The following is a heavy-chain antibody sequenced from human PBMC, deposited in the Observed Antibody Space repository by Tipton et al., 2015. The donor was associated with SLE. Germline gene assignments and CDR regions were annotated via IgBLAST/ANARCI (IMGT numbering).Heavy chain of an antibody. D-gene: IGHD3-22*01. Sequence: TLSLTCAVYGGSFSGYYWSWIRQPPGKGLEWIGEINHSGSTNYNPSLKSRVTISVDTSKNQFSLKLSSVTAADTAVYYCARADDSRGWAFDYWGQGTLVTVSS. J-gene: IGHJ4*02. CDR1: GGSFSGYY. CDR2: INHSGST. V-gene: IGHV4-34*01. CDR3: ARADDSRGWAFDY.